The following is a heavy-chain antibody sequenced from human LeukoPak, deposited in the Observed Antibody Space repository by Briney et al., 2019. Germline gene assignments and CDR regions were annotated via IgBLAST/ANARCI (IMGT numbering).Heavy chain of an antibody. V-gene: IGHV1-2*02. Sequence: ASVKVSCKASGHTFTGYYMHWVRQAPGQGLEWMGWINPNSGGTNYAQKFQERVTITRDMSTSTAYMELSSLRSEDTAVYYCAAGRAAIGYWGQGTLVTVSS. CDR3: AAGRAAIGY. D-gene: IGHD2-2*01. CDR1: GHTFTGYY. J-gene: IGHJ4*02. CDR2: INPNSGGT.